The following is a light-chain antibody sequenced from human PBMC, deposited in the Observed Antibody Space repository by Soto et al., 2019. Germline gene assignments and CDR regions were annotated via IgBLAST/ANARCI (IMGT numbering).Light chain of an antibody. CDR1: QSVTNSF. V-gene: IGKV3-20*01. CDR3: QQYVSSPWA. J-gene: IGKJ1*01. Sequence: EIVLAQSPVTLSLSPGERATLSCRASQSVTNSFLAWYQQNPGQAPRLLIYGASRRATGIPDRFTGSGSGTDFTLTISRLEPEDFAVYYCQQYVSSPWAFGQGTKVDIK. CDR2: GAS.